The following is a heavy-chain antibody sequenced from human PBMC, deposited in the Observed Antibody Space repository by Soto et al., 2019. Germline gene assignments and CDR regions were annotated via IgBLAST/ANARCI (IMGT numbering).Heavy chain of an antibody. D-gene: IGHD3-9*01. Sequence: QVQLVQSGAEVKKPGASVKVSCTASGYTFTRNAIHWVRQAPGQRLEGIGKIDAGNGNTKYSQKFQGRVTITRDTSASAAYMELSTLGSEDTSIYYCARSETDYSTFDYWGQGTLVTVSS. J-gene: IGHJ4*02. CDR3: ARSETDYSTFDY. V-gene: IGHV1-3*01. CDR2: IDAGNGNT. CDR1: GYTFTRNA.